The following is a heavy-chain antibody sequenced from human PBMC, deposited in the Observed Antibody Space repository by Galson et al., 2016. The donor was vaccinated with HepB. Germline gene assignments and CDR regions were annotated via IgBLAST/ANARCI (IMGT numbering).Heavy chain of an antibody. V-gene: IGHV6-1*01. CDR1: GDSASSNAAA. Sequence: CAISGDSASSNAAAWSWIRQSPSRGLEWLGRTCYRSSWDNEYAVSVKGRISIDADTSKNQFSLQLNSVTPEDTAVYYCASSRDSSGWFLFDFWGQGILVTVSS. CDR2: TCYRSSWDN. CDR3: ASSRDSSGWFLFDF. J-gene: IGHJ4*02. D-gene: IGHD6-19*01.